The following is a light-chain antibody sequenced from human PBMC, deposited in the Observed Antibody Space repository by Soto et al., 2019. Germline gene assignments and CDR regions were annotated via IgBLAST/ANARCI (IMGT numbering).Light chain of an antibody. CDR2: GAS. CDR3: QQYHWAPDT. V-gene: IGKV3-20*01. CDR1: QIVGGDT. Sequence: EIVLPQPPGPLSLSPGERSTLSCRASQIVGGDTLAWFQQRHGQXXRXXIYGASNRAAGIPDRFSGSWYGTNGTLTVSRLETEDCEVYYCQQYHWAPDTFGQGTRLEIK. J-gene: IGKJ5*01.